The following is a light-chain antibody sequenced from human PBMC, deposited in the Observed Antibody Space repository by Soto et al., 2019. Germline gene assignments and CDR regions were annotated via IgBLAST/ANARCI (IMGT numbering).Light chain of an antibody. Sequence: QSALTQPRSVSGSPGQSVTISCTGTSSNVGGYNYVSWYQQHPGKVPKLLIYDVSKRPSGVPDRFSGSKSGNTASLTIPGLQVEDEADYYCCSYEGIYTSYVFGTGTKLTVL. CDR1: SSNVGGYNY. CDR3: CSYEGIYTSYV. CDR2: DVS. J-gene: IGLJ1*01. V-gene: IGLV2-11*01.